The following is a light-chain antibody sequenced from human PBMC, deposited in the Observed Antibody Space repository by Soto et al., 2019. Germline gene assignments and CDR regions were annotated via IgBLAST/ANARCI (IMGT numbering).Light chain of an antibody. CDR3: QQYMSSVT. Sequence: EIVLTQSPGSLSLSPGQRATLSCRASQSVDTTFFAWYQKKPGQAPRLLIYGASKRATGIPDRVSGSGSGTTFTLSISRLEPEDFAVYYCQQYMSSVTFGQGTKVEIK. CDR1: QSVDTTF. J-gene: IGKJ1*01. V-gene: IGKV3-20*01. CDR2: GAS.